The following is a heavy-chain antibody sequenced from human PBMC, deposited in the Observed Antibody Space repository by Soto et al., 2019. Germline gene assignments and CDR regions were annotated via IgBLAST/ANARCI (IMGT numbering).Heavy chain of an antibody. Sequence: EGSLRLSCVASGFTFSNYGMHWVRQAPGKGLEWVAVISYDGSDKYYADSVQGRFTISRDNSKNTLFLQMSSLRAEDTALYDRAKDPPSGSYHSYWGKGSMVAFSS. CDR2: ISYDGSDK. J-gene: IGHJ4*02. CDR1: GFTFSNYG. D-gene: IGHD1-26*01. CDR3: AKDPPSGSYHSY. V-gene: IGHV3-30*18.